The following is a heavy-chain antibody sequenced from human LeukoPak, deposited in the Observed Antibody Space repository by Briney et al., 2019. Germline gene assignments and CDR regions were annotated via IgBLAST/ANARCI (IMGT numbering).Heavy chain of an antibody. J-gene: IGHJ3*02. V-gene: IGHV3-48*01. CDR2: ISSSSSTT. CDR1: GVTFSAYS. Sequence: PGGSLRLSCAASGVTFSAYSMNWVRQAPGKGLEWVSHISSSSSTTDYADSVKGRFTISRDNSKNTLYLQMNSLRAEDTAVYYCAKGMIVVANDAFDIWGQGTMVTVSS. D-gene: IGHD3-22*01. CDR3: AKGMIVVANDAFDI.